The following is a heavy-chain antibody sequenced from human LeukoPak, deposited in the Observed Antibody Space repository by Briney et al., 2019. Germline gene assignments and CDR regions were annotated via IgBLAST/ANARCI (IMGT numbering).Heavy chain of an antibody. J-gene: IGHJ6*03. D-gene: IGHD1-26*01. CDR1: GFTFSSYA. CDR3: ARRYSGSPYYYYYYMDV. V-gene: IGHV3-64*01. CDR2: ISSNGGST. Sequence: PGGSLRLSCAASGFTFSSYAMHWVRQAPGKGLEYVSAISSNGGSTYCANSVKGRFTISRDNSKNTLYLQMGSLRAEDMAVYYCARRYSGSPYYYYYYMDVWGKGTTVTVSS.